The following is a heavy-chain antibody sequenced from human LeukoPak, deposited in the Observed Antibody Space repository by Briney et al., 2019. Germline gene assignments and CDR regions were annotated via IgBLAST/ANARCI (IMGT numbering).Heavy chain of an antibody. Sequence: SETLSLTCAVYGGSFSGYYWSWIRQPPGKGLEWIGEINHSGSTNYNPSLKSRVTISVDTSKNQFSLKLSSVTAADTAVYYCARAGRWEGRPHAFDIWGQGTMVTVSS. CDR3: ARAGRWEGRPHAFDI. CDR2: INHSGST. J-gene: IGHJ3*02. V-gene: IGHV4-34*01. CDR1: GGSFSGYY. D-gene: IGHD1-26*01.